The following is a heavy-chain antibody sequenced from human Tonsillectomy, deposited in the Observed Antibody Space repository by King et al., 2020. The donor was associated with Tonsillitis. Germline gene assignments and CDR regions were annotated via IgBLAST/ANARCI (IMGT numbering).Heavy chain of an antibody. D-gene: IGHD1-26*01. CDR2: IYYSGST. CDR1: GGSISSYY. V-gene: IGHV4-59*01. J-gene: IGHJ4*02. CDR3: ARGKWVLPHYFDY. Sequence: QLQESGPGLVKPSETLSLTCTVSGGSISSYYWSWIRQPPGKGLEWIGYIYYSGSTNYNPSLKSRVTISVDTSKNQFSLKLSSVTAAGTAVYYCARGKWVLPHYFDYWGQGTLVTVSS.